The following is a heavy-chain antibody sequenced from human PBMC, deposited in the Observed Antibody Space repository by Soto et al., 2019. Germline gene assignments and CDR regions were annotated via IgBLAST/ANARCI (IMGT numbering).Heavy chain of an antibody. V-gene: IGHV1-69*13. Sequence: ASVKVSCKASGGTFSSYAISWVRQAPGQGLEWMGGIIPIFGTANYAQKFQGRVTMTADASTSTAYMELSSLRCEDTAVYYCARVERSRWYRAFDIWGQGTMVTVSS. CDR1: GGTFSSYA. D-gene: IGHD6-13*01. J-gene: IGHJ3*02. CDR2: IIPIFGTA. CDR3: ARVERSRWYRAFDI.